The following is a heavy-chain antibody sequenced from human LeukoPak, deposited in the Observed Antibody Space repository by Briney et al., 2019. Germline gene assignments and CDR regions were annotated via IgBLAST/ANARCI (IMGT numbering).Heavy chain of an antibody. J-gene: IGHJ5*02. CDR3: ARTYYGSGSYTGWFDP. CDR2: IKQDGSDK. Sequence: GGSLRLSCAASGFTFSSYWMTWVRQAPGKGLEWVANIKQDGSDKYYVDSVKGRFTISRDTAKNSLYLQMNSLRAEDTALYYCARTYYGSGSYTGWFDPWGQGTLVTVSS. CDR1: GFTFSSYW. V-gene: IGHV3-7*03. D-gene: IGHD3-10*01.